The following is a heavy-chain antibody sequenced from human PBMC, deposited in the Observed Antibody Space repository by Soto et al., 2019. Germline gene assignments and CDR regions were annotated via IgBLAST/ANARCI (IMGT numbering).Heavy chain of an antibody. D-gene: IGHD2-15*01. CDR2: IYWDDDK. CDR3: AHSATVSDAFDI. CDR1: GFSLRISGVV. Sequence: QITLKESGPTLVKPTQTLTVTCTFSGFSLRISGVVVGWIRQPPGKALEWLALIYWDDDKRYSPSLKSRLTLTKNTSKNQVVLTMTNMDPVDTATYYCAHSATVSDAFDIWGQGTMVTVSS. J-gene: IGHJ3*02. V-gene: IGHV2-5*02.